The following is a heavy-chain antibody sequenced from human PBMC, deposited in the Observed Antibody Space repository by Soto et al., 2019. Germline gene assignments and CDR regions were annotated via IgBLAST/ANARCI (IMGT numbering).Heavy chain of an antibody. J-gene: IGHJ6*03. Sequence: EVQLVESGGGLVQPGGSLRLSCAASGFTFSSYWMSWVRQAPGKGLEWVANIKQDGSEKYYVDSVKGRFTISRDNAKNSLYLQMNSLRAEDTAVYYCARVPGGTMVRGVIDYYYYMDVWGKGTTVTVSS. CDR1: GFTFSSYW. V-gene: IGHV3-7*01. D-gene: IGHD3-10*01. CDR3: ARVPGGTMVRGVIDYYYYMDV. CDR2: IKQDGSEK.